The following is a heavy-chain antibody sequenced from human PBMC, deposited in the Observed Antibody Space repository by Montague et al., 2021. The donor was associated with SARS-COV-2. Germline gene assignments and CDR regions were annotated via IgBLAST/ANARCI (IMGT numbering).Heavy chain of an antibody. CDR2: IYTSGTT. V-gene: IGHV4-61*02. J-gene: IGHJ4*02. CDR3: ARAHSGSWAHLDN. Sequence: TLSLTCTVSGGSISSGSYYWSWIQQPAGKGLEWIGRIYTSGTTDYSFSLKSRVTISVDTSKNQFSLKLTSVTAADTAVYYCARAHSGSWAHLDNWGQGSPVTVSS. CDR1: GGSISSGSYY. D-gene: IGHD5-12*01.